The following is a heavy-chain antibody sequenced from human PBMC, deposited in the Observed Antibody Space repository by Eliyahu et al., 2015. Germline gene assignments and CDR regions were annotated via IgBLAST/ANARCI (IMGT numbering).Heavy chain of an antibody. CDR2: VSYGGST. V-gene: IGHV4-39*01. D-gene: IGHD3-10*01. CDR1: GGXISSYS. CDR3: ARQTGDYYDF. J-gene: IGHJ4*02. Sequence: QLQLQASGPGLVKPSETLSLTCSVXGGXISSYSWGWMRXXPXKGLEWIETVSYGGSTHYNPSLKSRVSISMDTSRNQFSLNLNSVTAADTAVYYCARQTGDYYDFWGQGTLVTVSS.